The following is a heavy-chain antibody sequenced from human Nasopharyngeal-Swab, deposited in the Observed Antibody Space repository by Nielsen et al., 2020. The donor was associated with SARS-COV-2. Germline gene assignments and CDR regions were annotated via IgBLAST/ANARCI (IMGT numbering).Heavy chain of an antibody. J-gene: IGHJ4*02. CDR3: ASELDYGGNSAFDY. V-gene: IGHV3-7*03. D-gene: IGHD4-23*01. CDR1: GFTFSSYW. Sequence: GESLKISCAASGFTFSSYWMSWVRQAPGKGLEWVANIKQDGSEKYYVDSVKGRFTISRDNAKNSLYLQMNSLRAEDTAVHYCASELDYGGNSAFDYWGQGTLVTVSS. CDR2: IKQDGSEK.